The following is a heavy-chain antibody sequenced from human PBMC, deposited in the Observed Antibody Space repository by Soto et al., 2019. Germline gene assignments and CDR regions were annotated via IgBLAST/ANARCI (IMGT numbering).Heavy chain of an antibody. V-gene: IGHV5-10-1*01. CDR2: IDPSDSYT. Sequence: PGASLKISCKGSGYSFTSYWISWVRQMPGKGLEWMGRIDPSDSYTNYSPSFQGHVTISADKSTSTAYLKWSSLKASDTAMYYCASSDPDYGDYHYYYGMDVWGQGTTVTVSS. CDR3: ASSDPDYGDYHYYYGMDV. J-gene: IGHJ6*02. CDR1: GYSFTSYW. D-gene: IGHD4-17*01.